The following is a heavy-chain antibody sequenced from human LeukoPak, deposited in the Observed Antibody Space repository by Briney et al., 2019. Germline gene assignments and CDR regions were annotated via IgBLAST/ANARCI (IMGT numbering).Heavy chain of an antibody. CDR3: AKGNTYGSGSVHWFDP. V-gene: IGHV3-23*01. Sequence: GGSLRLSCAASGFTFSSYAMSWVRQAPGKGLEWVSGISGSGGSTYYADSVKGRFTISRDNSKNTLYMQMNSLRAEDTAVYYCAKGNTYGSGSVHWFDPWGQGTLVTVSS. D-gene: IGHD3-10*01. CDR2: ISGSGGST. CDR1: GFTFSSYA. J-gene: IGHJ5*02.